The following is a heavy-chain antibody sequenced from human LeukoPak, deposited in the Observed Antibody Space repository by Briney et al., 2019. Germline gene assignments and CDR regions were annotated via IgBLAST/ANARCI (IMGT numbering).Heavy chain of an antibody. CDR2: ISAYNGNT. V-gene: IGHV1-18*01. J-gene: IGHJ6*04. CDR3: ARDDVTMVRGVRISYYYYGMDV. Sequence: ASVKVSCKASGYTFTSYGISWVRQAPGQGLEWMGWISAYNGNTNYAQKLQGRVTITRDTSASTAYMELSSLRSEDTAVYYCARDDVTMVRGVRISYYYYGMDVWGKGTTVTVSS. CDR1: GYTFTSYG. D-gene: IGHD3-10*01.